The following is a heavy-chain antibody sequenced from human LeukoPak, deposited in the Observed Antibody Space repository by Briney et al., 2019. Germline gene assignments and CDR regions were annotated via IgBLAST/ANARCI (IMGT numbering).Heavy chain of an antibody. CDR2: IYYSGST. V-gene: IGHV4-39*01. J-gene: IGHJ5*02. CDR1: GGSISSSSYY. CDR3: ARPVLWFGESKGWFDP. D-gene: IGHD3-10*01. Sequence: PSETLSLTCTVSGGSISSSSYYWGWIRRPPGKGLEWIGSIYYSGSTYYNPSLKSRVTISVDTSKNQLSLKLSSVTAADTAVYYCARPVLWFGESKGWFDPWGQGTLVTVSS.